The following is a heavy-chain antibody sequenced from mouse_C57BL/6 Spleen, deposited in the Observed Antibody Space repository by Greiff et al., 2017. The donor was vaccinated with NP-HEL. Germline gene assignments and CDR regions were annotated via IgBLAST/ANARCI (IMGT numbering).Heavy chain of an antibody. Sequence: VQLQQSGAELVKPGASVKISCKASGYAFSSYWMNWVKQRPGKGLEWIGQIYPGDGDTNYNGKFKGKATLTADKSSSTAYMQLSSLTSEDSAVYFCARGGIYYGNYDYWGQGTTLTVSS. CDR1: GYAFSSYW. D-gene: IGHD2-1*01. V-gene: IGHV1-80*01. J-gene: IGHJ2*01. CDR3: ARGGIYYGNYDY. CDR2: IYPGDGDT.